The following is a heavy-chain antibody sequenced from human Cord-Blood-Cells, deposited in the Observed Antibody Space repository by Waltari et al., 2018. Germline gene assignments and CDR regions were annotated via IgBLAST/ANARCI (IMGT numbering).Heavy chain of an antibody. V-gene: IGHV4-38-2*01. Sequence: QVQLQESGPGLVKPSETLSLTCAVSGYSISSGYSWGWIRQPPGKGLEWIGSIYHSGSTYYNPSLKSRVTISVDTSKNQFSLKLSSVTAADTAVYYCARAPPGYGDYYYGMDVWGQGTTVTVSS. J-gene: IGHJ6*02. CDR1: GYSISSGYS. CDR3: ARAPPGYGDYYYGMDV. CDR2: IYHSGST. D-gene: IGHD4-17*01.